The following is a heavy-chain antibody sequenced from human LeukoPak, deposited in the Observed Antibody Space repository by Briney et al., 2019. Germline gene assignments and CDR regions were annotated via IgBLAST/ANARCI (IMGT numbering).Heavy chain of an antibody. D-gene: IGHD2-15*01. Sequence: GGSLRLSCAASGFTFSSYAMSWVRQAPGKGLEWVSAISGSGGSTYYADSVKGRFTVSRDNSKNTLYVQMKSLRAEDTAVYYCAKAPVTSCRGAFCYPFDYWGQGTLVTVSS. J-gene: IGHJ4*02. V-gene: IGHV3-23*01. CDR2: ISGSGGST. CDR3: AKAPVTSCRGAFCYPFDY. CDR1: GFTFSSYA.